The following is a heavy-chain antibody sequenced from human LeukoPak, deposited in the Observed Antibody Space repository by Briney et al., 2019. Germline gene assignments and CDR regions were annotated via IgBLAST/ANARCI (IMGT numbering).Heavy chain of an antibody. CDR3: ASYSNYYDSSGYYSPDY. D-gene: IGHD3-22*01. CDR1: GGPFSGYY. CDR2: INHSGST. Sequence: SETLSLTCAVYGGPFSGYYWSWIRQPPGKGLEWIGEINHSGSTNYNPSLKSRVTISVDTSKNQFSLKLSSVTAADTAVYYCASYSNYYDSSGYYSPDYWGQGTLVTVSS. J-gene: IGHJ4*02. V-gene: IGHV4-34*01.